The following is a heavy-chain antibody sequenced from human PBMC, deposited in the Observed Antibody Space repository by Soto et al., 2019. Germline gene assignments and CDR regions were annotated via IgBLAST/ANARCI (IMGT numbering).Heavy chain of an antibody. CDR1: GYTFTSYG. Sequence: ASVKVSCKASGYTFTSYGISWVRQAPGQGLEWMGWISAYNGNTNYAQKLQGRVTMTTDTSTSTAYMELRSLRSDDTAVYDCARIRGGCSSTSCPDDFDIWGQGTMVTVSS. J-gene: IGHJ3*02. CDR3: ARIRGGCSSTSCPDDFDI. CDR2: ISAYNGNT. V-gene: IGHV1-18*01. D-gene: IGHD2-2*01.